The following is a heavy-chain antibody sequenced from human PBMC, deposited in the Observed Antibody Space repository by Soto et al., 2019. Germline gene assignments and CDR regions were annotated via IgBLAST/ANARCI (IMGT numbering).Heavy chain of an antibody. CDR1: GGSFSGYY. CDR2: INHSRST. Sequence: SETLSLTCAVYGGSFSGYYWSWIRQPPGKGLEWIGEINHSRSTNYNPSLKSRVTISVDTSKNQFSLKLSSVTAADAAVYYCMGELELPTYYYYYGMDVWGQGTTVTVSS. D-gene: IGHD1-7*01. J-gene: IGHJ6*02. V-gene: IGHV4-34*01. CDR3: MGELELPTYYYYYGMDV.